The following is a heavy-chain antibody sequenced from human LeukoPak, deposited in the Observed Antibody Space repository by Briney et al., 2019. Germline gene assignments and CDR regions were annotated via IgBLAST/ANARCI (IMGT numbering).Heavy chain of an antibody. D-gene: IGHD1/OR15-1a*01. CDR1: GGSISSGSYY. CDR2: IYPSGTT. J-gene: IGHJ4*02. CDR3: ARVMDQQIDRSFDY. V-gene: IGHV4-61*02. Sequence: SETLSLTCTVSGGSISSGSYYWSWIRQPAGKGLQWIGRIYPSGTTYYHPSLKNRLTMSVDTSKNEFSLKLTSVTAADTAVYYCARVMDQQIDRSFDYWGQGTLVSVSS.